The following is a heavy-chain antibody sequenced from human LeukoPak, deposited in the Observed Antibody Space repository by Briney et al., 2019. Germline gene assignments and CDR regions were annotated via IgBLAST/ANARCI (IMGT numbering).Heavy chain of an antibody. CDR3: AHVKARSGSTFDI. V-gene: IGHV3-48*03. CDR2: ISTSGSTI. D-gene: IGHD3-10*01. CDR1: GFTFSSYE. Sequence: PGGSLRLSCAASGFTFSSYEMNWVRQAPGKGLEWVSYISTSGSTIYYADPVKGRFTISRDNAKNSLYLQMNSLRAEDTAVYYCAHVKARSGSTFDIWGQGTMVTVSS. J-gene: IGHJ3*02.